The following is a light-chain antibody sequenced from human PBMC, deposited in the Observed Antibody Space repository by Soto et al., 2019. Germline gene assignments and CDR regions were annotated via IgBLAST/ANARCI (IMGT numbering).Light chain of an antibody. V-gene: IGKV3-20*01. CDR3: HQYDSIVQT. CDR1: QSVRNSL. Sequence: ERVLTQSPGTLSLSPGERATLSRLASQSVRNSLLAWYQQKPGQPPRLLIYDASTRATATPERFSGSGSGTDFTLTISRLETEDFAVYYCHQYDSIVQTLGQGTKLDIK. J-gene: IGKJ1*01. CDR2: DAS.